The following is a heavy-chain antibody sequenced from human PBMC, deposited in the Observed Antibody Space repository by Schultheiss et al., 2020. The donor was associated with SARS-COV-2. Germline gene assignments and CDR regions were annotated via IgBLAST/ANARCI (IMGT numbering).Heavy chain of an antibody. J-gene: IGHJ5*02. CDR3: ARPLAGGQFKSHSWFDP. CDR1: GFTFDDYA. D-gene: IGHD1-26*01. Sequence: GGSLRLSCAASGFTFDDYAMHWVRQAPGKGLEWVSGISWNSGSIGYADSVKGRFTISRDNARNTIYLQMNSLRVEDTAVYYCARPLAGGQFKSHSWFDPWGQGTLVTVSS. V-gene: IGHV3-9*01. CDR2: ISWNSGSI.